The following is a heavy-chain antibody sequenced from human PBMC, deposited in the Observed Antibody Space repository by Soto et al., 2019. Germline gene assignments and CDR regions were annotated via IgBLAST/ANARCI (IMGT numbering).Heavy chain of an antibody. V-gene: IGHV3-64D*06. CDR1: GFTFSSYA. D-gene: IGHD2-15*01. CDR3: VKDRWIDY. Sequence: PGGSLRLSXSASGFTFSSYAMHWVRQAPGKGLQYVSSISSNGGPTYYTDSVKGRFTISRDNSKNTLYLQMNSLRVEDTAVYYCVKDRWIDYWGKGTLVTVSS. J-gene: IGHJ4*02. CDR2: ISSNGGPT.